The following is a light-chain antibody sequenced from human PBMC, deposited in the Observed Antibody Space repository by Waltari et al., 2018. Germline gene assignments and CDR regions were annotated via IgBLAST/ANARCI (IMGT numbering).Light chain of an antibody. V-gene: IGKV1-39*01. CDR1: QSISSY. J-gene: IGKJ2*03. CDR3: QQSYGNWYS. Sequence: DIQMTQSPLSLSASVGDRVTITCRASQSISSYLNWYQHKPGKAPKLLIYAASSLQSGVPSRFSGSRSGTDFTLAISSLQPEDFATYYCQQSYGNWYSFGQGTKLEIK. CDR2: AAS.